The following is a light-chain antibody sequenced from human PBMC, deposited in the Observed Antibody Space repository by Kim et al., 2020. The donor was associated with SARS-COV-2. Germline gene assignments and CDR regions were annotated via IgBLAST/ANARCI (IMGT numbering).Light chain of an antibody. CDR1: QTISTW. CDR3: QQYKSSSEFT. J-gene: IGKJ4*01. Sequence: DIQMTQSPSTLSASVGDRVTITCRASQTISTWLAWYQQKPGKVPKLLIHKASILESGVPSRFSGSGSGTEFTLTISSLQPDDFATYYCQQYKSSSEFTFGGGTKVDIK. CDR2: KAS. V-gene: IGKV1-5*03.